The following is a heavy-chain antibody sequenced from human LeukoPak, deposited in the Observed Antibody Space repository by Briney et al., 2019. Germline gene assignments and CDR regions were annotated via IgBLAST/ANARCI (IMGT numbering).Heavy chain of an antibody. J-gene: IGHJ5*02. CDR1: GGTFSSSS. Sequence: SVKVSCKASGGTFSSSSISWVRQAPGQGLERMGRIVPIFATPNYAQKFQGRVTITTDESTNTAYMELTSLRSDDTAVYYCARGPYGWYYFDAWGQGTLVTVSS. D-gene: IGHD1-26*01. V-gene: IGHV1-69*05. CDR2: IVPIFATP. CDR3: ARGPYGWYYFDA.